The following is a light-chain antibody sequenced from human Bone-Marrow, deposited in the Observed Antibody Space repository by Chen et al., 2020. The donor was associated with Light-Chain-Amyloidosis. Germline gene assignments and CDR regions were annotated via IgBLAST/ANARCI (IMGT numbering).Light chain of an antibody. CDR1: NIGSTS. CDR3: QVWDRSSDRTV. Sequence: SYVLTQPSSVSVAPGQTATIACGGNNIGSTSVHWYQQTPGQAPLLVVYDDSDRPSWIPERLAGSNSGNTATLTSSRVEDGDEADYDWQVWDRSSDRTVFGGGTKLTVL. J-gene: IGLJ3*02. CDR2: DDS. V-gene: IGLV3-21*02.